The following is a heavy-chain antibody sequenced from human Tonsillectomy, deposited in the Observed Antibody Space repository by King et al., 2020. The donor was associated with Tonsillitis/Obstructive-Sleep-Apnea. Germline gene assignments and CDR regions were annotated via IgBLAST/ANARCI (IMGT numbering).Heavy chain of an antibody. CDR3: ARDGYDYVWGSYRSRAFDI. CDR1: GYTFTSYG. Sequence: VQLVESGAEVKKPGASVKVSCKASGYTFTSYGISWVRQAPGQGLEGMGWISAYNGNTNYAQKLQGRVTMTTDTSTSTAYMELRSLRSDDTAVYYCARDGYDYVWGSYRSRAFDIWGQGTMVTVSS. J-gene: IGHJ3*02. CDR2: ISAYNGNT. V-gene: IGHV1-18*01. D-gene: IGHD3-16*02.